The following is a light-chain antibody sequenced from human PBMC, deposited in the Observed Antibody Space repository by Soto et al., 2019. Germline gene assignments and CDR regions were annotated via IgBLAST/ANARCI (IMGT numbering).Light chain of an antibody. CDR1: QGISNY. Sequence: DIQMTQSPSSLSASVGDRVTITCRASQGISNYLAWYQQKPGKVPKLLIYAASTLQSGVPSRFSGSGSGTDFTLTISSLQPEDVASYYCQKYISAPPLTFGGGTKVEIK. J-gene: IGKJ4*01. CDR2: AAS. V-gene: IGKV1-27*01. CDR3: QKYISAPPLT.